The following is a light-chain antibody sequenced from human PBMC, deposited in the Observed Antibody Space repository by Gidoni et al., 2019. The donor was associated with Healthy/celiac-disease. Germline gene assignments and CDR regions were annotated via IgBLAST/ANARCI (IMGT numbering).Light chain of an antibody. CDR2: DAS. J-gene: IGKJ3*01. CDR3: QQYDNLPGVT. Sequence: DIQMTQSPSSLSASVGDRVTITCQASQDISNYLNWYQQKPGKAPKLLIYDASNLETGVPSRFSGSGSGTDFTFTISSLQPEDIATYDCQQYDNLPGVTFGPXTKVDIK. V-gene: IGKV1-33*01. CDR1: QDISNY.